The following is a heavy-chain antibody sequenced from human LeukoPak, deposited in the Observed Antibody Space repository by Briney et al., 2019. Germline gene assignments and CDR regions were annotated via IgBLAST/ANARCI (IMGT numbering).Heavy chain of an antibody. J-gene: IGHJ4*02. CDR3: AREDAGGTYSFGY. V-gene: IGHV3-21*06. CDR2: ISSRGSYT. CDR1: GFTFSNYN. Sequence: GGSLRLSCAASGFTFSNYNMNWVRQAPGKGLEWVSYISSRGSYTYYADSVKGRFTISRDNAKNSLYLQMNSLRAEDTAVYYCAREDAGGTYSFGYWGQGTLVTVSS. D-gene: IGHD1-26*01.